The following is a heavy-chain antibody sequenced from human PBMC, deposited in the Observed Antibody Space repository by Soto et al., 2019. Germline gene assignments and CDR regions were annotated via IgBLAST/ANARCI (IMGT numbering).Heavy chain of an antibody. CDR3: ARQSRRGSSWYRPSDL. V-gene: IGHV3-30-3*01. J-gene: IGHJ4*02. Sequence: QVQLVESGGGVVQPGRSLRLSCAASGFTFSSYAMHWVRQAPGKGLEWVAVISYDGSNKYYADSVKGRFTISRDNSKNTLYLQMNSLRAEDTAVYYCARQSRRGSSWYRPSDLWGQGTLVTVSS. CDR1: GFTFSSYA. D-gene: IGHD6-13*01. CDR2: ISYDGSNK.